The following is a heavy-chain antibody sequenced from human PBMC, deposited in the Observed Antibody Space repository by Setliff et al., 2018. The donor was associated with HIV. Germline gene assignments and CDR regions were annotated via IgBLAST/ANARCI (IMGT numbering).Heavy chain of an antibody. CDR2: INTNTGNP. Sequence: ASVKVSCKASGYTFSSNALNWVRQAPGQGLEWMGWINTNTGNPTYAQGFTGRFVFSLDTSVSTAYLQISSPEAEDTAVYYCARGLNKGSIDSWGQGTLGTVSS. J-gene: IGHJ4*02. CDR1: GYTFSSNA. D-gene: IGHD3-10*01. V-gene: IGHV7-4-1*02. CDR3: ARGLNKGSIDS.